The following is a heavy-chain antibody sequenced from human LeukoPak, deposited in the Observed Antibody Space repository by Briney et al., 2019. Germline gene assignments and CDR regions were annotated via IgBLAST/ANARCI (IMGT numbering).Heavy chain of an antibody. V-gene: IGHV4-34*01. Sequence: SETLSLTCAVYGGSFSGYYWSWIRQPPGKGLEWIGEINHSGSTNYNPSLKSRVTISVDTSKNQFSLKLSSVTAADTAVYYCARGQWELLRKAFDIWGQGTMVTVSS. CDR1: GGSFSGYY. CDR2: INHSGST. J-gene: IGHJ3*02. CDR3: ARGQWELLRKAFDI. D-gene: IGHD1-26*01.